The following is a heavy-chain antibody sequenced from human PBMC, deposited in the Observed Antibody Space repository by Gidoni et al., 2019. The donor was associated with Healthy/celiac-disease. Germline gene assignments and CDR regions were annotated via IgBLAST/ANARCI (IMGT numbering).Heavy chain of an antibody. CDR2: ISAGGGST. J-gene: IGHJ4*02. Sequence: ELQLLETGGGLAQSGGSLRLSCAASGFTFSSYAMSWVRQAPGKGLEWVSSISAGGGSTYYANSVKGRFTISRDNSKNTLYVQMNNLRAEDTAVYYCAKDGWRSSWLYFDYWGQGTLVSVSS. D-gene: IGHD6-13*01. CDR1: GFTFSSYA. V-gene: IGHV3-23*01. CDR3: AKDGWRSSWLYFDY.